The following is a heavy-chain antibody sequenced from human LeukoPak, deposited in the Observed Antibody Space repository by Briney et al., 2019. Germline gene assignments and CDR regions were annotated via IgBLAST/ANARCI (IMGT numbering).Heavy chain of an antibody. Sequence: GGSLRLSCAASGITLISYNMNWVRQAPGKGLEWVSSISSDSNYIYYADSVKGRFTTSRDNAKNSLYLQMNSLRAEDTAVYYCARSVTMIVDWFDPWGQGTLVTVSS. D-gene: IGHD3-22*01. CDR3: ARSVTMIVDWFDP. J-gene: IGHJ5*02. CDR2: ISSDSNYI. CDR1: GITLISYN. V-gene: IGHV3-21*01.